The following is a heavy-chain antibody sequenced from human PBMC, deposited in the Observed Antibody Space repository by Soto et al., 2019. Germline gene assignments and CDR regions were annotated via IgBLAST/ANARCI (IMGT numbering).Heavy chain of an antibody. CDR2: IDWNDDK. J-gene: IGHJ6*02. Sequence: ESGPTLVNPTQTLTLTCTLSGVSLSTSGMCVSWIRQPPGKALEWLALIDWNDDKYYSTSLKSRLTISRDTSKTQVVLTVTNMDPVDTATYYCARSSGYYYYYGVDVWGQGTSVTVSS. CDR3: ARSSGYYYYYGVDV. V-gene: IGHV2-70*12. CDR1: GVSLSTSGMC. D-gene: IGHD6-19*01.